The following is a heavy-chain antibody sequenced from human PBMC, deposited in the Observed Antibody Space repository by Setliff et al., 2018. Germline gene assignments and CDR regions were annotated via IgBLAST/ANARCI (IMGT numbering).Heavy chain of an antibody. Sequence: KASETLSLTCTVSGGSISSSSYYWGWIRQPPGKGLEWIGSIYYSGSTYYNPSLKSRVTISVDTSKNQFSLKLSSVTAADTAVYYCARALLLWFGEFPYYFDYWGQGTLVTVSS. CDR1: GGSISSSSYY. CDR3: ARALLLWFGEFPYYFDY. V-gene: IGHV4-39*07. D-gene: IGHD3-10*01. CDR2: IYYSGST. J-gene: IGHJ4*02.